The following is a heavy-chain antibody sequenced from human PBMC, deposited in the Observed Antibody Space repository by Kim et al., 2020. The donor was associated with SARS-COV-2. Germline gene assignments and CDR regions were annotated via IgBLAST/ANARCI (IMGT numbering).Heavy chain of an antibody. V-gene: IGHV4-39*02. D-gene: IGHD2-2*01. CDR3: ARDIRGALRGIVVVPAATFDP. Sequence: SETLSLTCTVSGGSISSSSYYWGWIRQPPGKGLEWIGSIYYSGSTYYNPSLKSRVTISVDTSKNQFSLKLSSVTAADTAVYYCARDIRGALRGIVVVPAATFDPWDQGTLVTVSS. CDR1: GGSISSSSYY. CDR2: IYYSGST. J-gene: IGHJ5*02.